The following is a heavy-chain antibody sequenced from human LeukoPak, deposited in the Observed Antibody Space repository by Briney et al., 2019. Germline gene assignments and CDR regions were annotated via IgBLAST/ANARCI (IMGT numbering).Heavy chain of an antibody. CDR1: GFTFSSYW. CDR2: IKQDGSEK. D-gene: IGHD1-26*01. CDR3: AREFKSWGLYGMDV. J-gene: IGHJ6*02. Sequence: GGSLRLSCAASGFTFSSYWMSWVRQAPGKGLEWVANIKQDGSEKYYVDSVKGRFTISRDNAKNSLYLQMNSLRAEDTAVYYCAREFKSWGLYGMDVWGQGTTVTVSS. V-gene: IGHV3-7*03.